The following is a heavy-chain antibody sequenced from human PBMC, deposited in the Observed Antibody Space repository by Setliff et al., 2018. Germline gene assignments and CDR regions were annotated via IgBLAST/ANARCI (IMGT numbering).Heavy chain of an antibody. D-gene: IGHD3-22*01. CDR3: AKDGDNYHDSGDYYHEFDY. CDR1: GFTFSSYG. Sequence: GGSLRLSCVASGFTFSSYGMHWVRQAPGKGLEWVAVIWYDESNIYYADSVKGRFTISRDNSKNTLYLQMNSLRAEDTAVYYCAKDGDNYHDSGDYYHEFDYWGQGAQVTVSS. V-gene: IGHV3-33*06. J-gene: IGHJ4*02. CDR2: IWYDESNI.